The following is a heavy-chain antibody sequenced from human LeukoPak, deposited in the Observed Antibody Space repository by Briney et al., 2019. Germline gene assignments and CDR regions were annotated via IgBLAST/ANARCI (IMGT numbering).Heavy chain of an antibody. J-gene: IGHJ4*02. D-gene: IGHD3-10*02. Sequence: SQTLSLTCTVSGGSISSGGYYWSWIRQHPGKGLEWIGYIYYSGSTNYNPSLKSRVTISVDTSKNQFSLKLSSVTAADTAVYYCARLPQSLGRREAFGSEDVRGVIHLTQFDYWGQGTLVTVSS. V-gene: IGHV4-31*03. CDR1: GGSISSGGYY. CDR2: IYYSGST. CDR3: ARLPQSLGRREAFGSEDVRGVIHLTQFDY.